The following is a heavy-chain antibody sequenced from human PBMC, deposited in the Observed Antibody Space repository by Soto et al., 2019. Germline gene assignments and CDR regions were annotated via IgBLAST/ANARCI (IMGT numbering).Heavy chain of an antibody. V-gene: IGHV1-46*03. J-gene: IGHJ3*02. CDR3: ARVSRFRFLVVVPATPDAFDI. Sequence: GASVKVSCKASGYTFTSYYMHWVRQAPGQGLEWMGIINPSGGSTSYAQKFQGRVTMTRDTSTSTVYMELSSLRSEDTAVYYGARVSRFRFLVVVPATPDAFDIWGKGTMVP. CDR2: INPSGGST. D-gene: IGHD2-15*01. CDR1: GYTFTSYY.